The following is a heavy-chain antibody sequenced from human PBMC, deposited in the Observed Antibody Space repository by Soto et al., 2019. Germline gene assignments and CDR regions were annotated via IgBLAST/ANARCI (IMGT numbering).Heavy chain of an antibody. CDR2: ISYDGSNK. CDR3: AKVRIVVVVAATLNYYYMDV. J-gene: IGHJ6*03. V-gene: IGHV3-30*18. Sequence: PGGSLRLSCAASGFTFSSYCMHWVRQAPGKGLEWVAVISYDGSNKYYADSVKGRFTISRDNSKNTLYLQMNSLRAEDTAVYYCAKVRIVVVVAATLNYYYMDVWGKGTTVTVSS. CDR1: GFTFSSYC. D-gene: IGHD2-15*01.